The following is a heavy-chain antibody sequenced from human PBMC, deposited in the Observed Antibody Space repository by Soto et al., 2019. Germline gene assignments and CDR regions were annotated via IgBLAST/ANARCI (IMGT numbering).Heavy chain of an antibody. CDR3: AMLGGWSGGSNDMAV. D-gene: IGHD6-19*01. CDR1: GFTVSSNY. Sequence: GGSLRLSCAASGFTVSSNYMSWVRQAPGKGLEWVSVIYSGGSTYYAGSVKGRFTISRDNSKNTLYLQMNSLRAEDTAVYYCAMLGGWSGGSNDMAVWGQGTTVTVSS. V-gene: IGHV3-66*01. J-gene: IGHJ6*02. CDR2: IYSGGST.